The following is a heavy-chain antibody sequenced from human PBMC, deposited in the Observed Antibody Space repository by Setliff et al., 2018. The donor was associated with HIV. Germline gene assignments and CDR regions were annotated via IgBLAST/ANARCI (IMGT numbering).Heavy chain of an antibody. Sequence: GGSLRLSCAASEFTVSTNYMSWVRQAPVKGLEWVSLIYSGGSTYYTDSVKGRFTISRDNSKNTLYLQMNNLRAEDTAVYYCARAAKTPYSSSWSIPGAFDIWGQGTMVTVSS. D-gene: IGHD6-13*01. V-gene: IGHV3-53*01. CDR3: ARAAKTPYSSSWSIPGAFDI. CDR1: EFTVSTNY. CDR2: IYSGGST. J-gene: IGHJ3*02.